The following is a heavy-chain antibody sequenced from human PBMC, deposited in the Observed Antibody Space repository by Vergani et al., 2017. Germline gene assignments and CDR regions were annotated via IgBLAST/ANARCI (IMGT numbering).Heavy chain of an antibody. D-gene: IGHD5-18*01. Sequence: QVQLQESGPGLVKPSETLSLTCTVSGGSISSYYWSWIRHPPGKGLEWIGYIYYSGSTNYNPSLKSRVTISVDTSKNQFSLKLSSVTAADTAVYYCARELRGYSYGSHFDYWGQGTLVTVSS. CDR3: ARELRGYSYGSHFDY. V-gene: IGHV4-59*01. CDR2: IYYSGST. CDR1: GGSISSYY. J-gene: IGHJ4*02.